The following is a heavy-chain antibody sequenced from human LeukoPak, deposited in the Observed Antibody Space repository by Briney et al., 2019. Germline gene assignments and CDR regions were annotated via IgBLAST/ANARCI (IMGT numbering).Heavy chain of an antibody. CDR2: IIPIFGTA. J-gene: IGHJ4*02. V-gene: IGHV1-69*05. CDR1: GGTFSSYA. D-gene: IGHD5-18*01. CDR3: ARGQGGYSYGQGGFDY. Sequence: GASVKVSCKASGGTFSSYAISWVRQAPGQGLEWMGGIIPIFGTANYAQKFQGRVTITTDESTSTAYMELSSLRSEDTAVYYCARGQGGYSYGQGGFDYWGQGTLVTVSS.